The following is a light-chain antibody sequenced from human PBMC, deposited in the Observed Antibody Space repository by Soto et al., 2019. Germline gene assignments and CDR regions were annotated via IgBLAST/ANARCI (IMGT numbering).Light chain of an antibody. J-gene: IGKJ4*01. Sequence: EIVMTQSPATLSVSPGERATLSCRASQSVSSNLAWYQQKPAQAPRLLIYGPSTRPPGIPARFSGSGSRTDFSLTISSLQPEDSAVYYCQQYNNWRPLTFGGGTKVEIK. CDR2: GPS. CDR1: QSVSSN. CDR3: QQYNNWRPLT. V-gene: IGKV3-15*01.